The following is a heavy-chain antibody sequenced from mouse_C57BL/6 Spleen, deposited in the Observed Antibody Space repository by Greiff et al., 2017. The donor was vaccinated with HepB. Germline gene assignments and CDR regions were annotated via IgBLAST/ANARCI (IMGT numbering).Heavy chain of an antibody. D-gene: IGHD1-1*01. CDR2: IYPSDSET. Sequence: QVQLQQPGAELVRPGSSVKLSCKASGYTFTSYWMDWVKQRPGQGLEWIGNIYPSDSETHYNQKFKEKATFTVDKSSSTAYMQLSSLTSEDSAVYYCARWGSSWDYWGQVTTLTVSS. CDR3: ARWGSSWDY. J-gene: IGHJ2*01. V-gene: IGHV1-61*01. CDR1: GYTFTSYW.